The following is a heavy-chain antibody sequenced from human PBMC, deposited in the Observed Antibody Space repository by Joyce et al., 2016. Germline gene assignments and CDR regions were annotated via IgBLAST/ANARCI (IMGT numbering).Heavy chain of an antibody. J-gene: IGHJ4*02. CDR1: GFTFSSFG. V-gene: IGHV3-33*01. CDR3: ARDRPHDYGDYGGLGY. CDR2: IWYNAPNK. D-gene: IGHD4-17*01. Sequence: QVQLVESGGGVVQPGGSLRLSCIGSGFTFSSFGMHWVRQAPGKVLEWVAVIWYNAPNKWYADSVKSRFTVSRDNSKNSLFLQMNSLRAEDTAVYYCARDRPHDYGDYGGLGYWGQGTLVTVSS.